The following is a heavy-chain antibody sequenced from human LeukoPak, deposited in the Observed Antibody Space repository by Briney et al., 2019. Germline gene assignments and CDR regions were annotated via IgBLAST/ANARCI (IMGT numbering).Heavy chain of an antibody. V-gene: IGHV1-2*02. CDR1: GYSFTSNY. CDR2: IYPRDGST. Sequence: ASVKVSCKASGYSFTSNYIHWVRQAPGQGLEWMGMIYPRDGSTSYAQKFQGRVTMTRDTSISTAYMELSRLRSDDTAVYYCARGIAAAGTSNYWGQGTLVTVSS. J-gene: IGHJ4*02. D-gene: IGHD6-13*01. CDR3: ARGIAAAGTSNY.